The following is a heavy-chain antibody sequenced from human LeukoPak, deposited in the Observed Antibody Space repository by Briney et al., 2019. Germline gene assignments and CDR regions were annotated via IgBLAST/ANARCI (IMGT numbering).Heavy chain of an antibody. D-gene: IGHD2-21*02. Sequence: PGGSLRLSCAASGFTFSTYAMNWVRQAPGKGLEWVSAVSGSGGSTYYADSVKGRFTISRDNAKNSLYLQMNSLRAEDTAVYYCARVVRVTAIRGYIDYWGQGTLVTVSS. J-gene: IGHJ4*02. CDR3: ARVVRVTAIRGYIDY. V-gene: IGHV3-23*01. CDR1: GFTFSTYA. CDR2: VSGSGGST.